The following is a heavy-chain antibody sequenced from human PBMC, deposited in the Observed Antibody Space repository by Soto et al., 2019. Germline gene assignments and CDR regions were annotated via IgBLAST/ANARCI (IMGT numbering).Heavy chain of an antibody. CDR3: ARDQAYGVGALDI. CDR1: GGSISSYY. CDR2: IYYSGST. J-gene: IGHJ3*02. Sequence: QVQLQESGPGLVKPSETLSLTCTVSGGSISSYYWSWIRQPPGKGLEWIGYIYYSGSTNNNPSLKSRVTISVDTSKNQFSLKLSSVTAADTAVYYCARDQAYGVGALDIWGQGTMVTVSS. V-gene: IGHV4-59*01. D-gene: IGHD4-17*01.